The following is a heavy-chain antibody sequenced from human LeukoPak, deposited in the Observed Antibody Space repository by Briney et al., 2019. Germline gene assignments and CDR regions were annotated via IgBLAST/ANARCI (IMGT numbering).Heavy chain of an antibody. CDR2: ISGRGSNT. D-gene: IGHD6-19*01. J-gene: IGHJ3*02. V-gene: IGHV3-23*01. CDR3: AKGYNSGWYIPFDM. Sequence: GGSLRLSCAASGFTFSNYAMTWVRQAPGKGLGWVSGISGRGSNTYYAESVKGRFTISRDNSQNTLYLQMNSLRAEDTAVYYCAKGYNSGWYIPFDMWGQGTMVTVSS. CDR1: GFTFSNYA.